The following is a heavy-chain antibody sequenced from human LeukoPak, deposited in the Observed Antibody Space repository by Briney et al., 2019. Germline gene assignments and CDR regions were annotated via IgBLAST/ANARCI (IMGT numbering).Heavy chain of an antibody. D-gene: IGHD3-10*01. CDR1: GFTFSSYS. CDR3: ARDGFMVRAAPGAFDI. J-gene: IGHJ3*02. V-gene: IGHV3-21*01. CDR2: ISSSSSYI. Sequence: GGSLRLSCAASGFTFSSYSRNWVRQAPGKGLEWVASISSSSSYIYYADSVKGRFTISRDNAKNSLYLQMNSLRAEDTAVYYCARDGFMVRAAPGAFDIWGQGTMVTVSS.